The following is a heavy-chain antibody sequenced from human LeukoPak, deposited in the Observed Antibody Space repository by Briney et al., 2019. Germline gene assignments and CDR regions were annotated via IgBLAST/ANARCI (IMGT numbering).Heavy chain of an antibody. D-gene: IGHD2-15*01. CDR1: GFTFSSYG. J-gene: IGHJ4*02. V-gene: IGHV3-30*02. CDR3: AKDLEGPRVVPIDY. CDR2: IRYDGSNK. Sequence: GGSLRLSCAASGFTFSSYGMHWVRQAPGKRLEWVAFIRYDGSNKYYADSVKGRFTISRDNSKNTLYLQMNSLRAEDTAVYYCAKDLEGPRVVPIDYWGQGTLVTVSS.